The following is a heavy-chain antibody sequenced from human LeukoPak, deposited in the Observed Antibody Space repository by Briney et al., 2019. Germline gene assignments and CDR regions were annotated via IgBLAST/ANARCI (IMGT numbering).Heavy chain of an antibody. CDR1: GGSISSSSHY. V-gene: IGHV4-39*07. D-gene: IGHD3-22*01. CDR2: MYYRGST. Sequence: SETLSLTCTVSGGSISSSSHYWGWIRQPPGKGLEWIGSMYYRGSTYHNPSLKSRVTISVDTSKNQFSLKLSSVTAADTAVYYCARESVRRISMRSKGFFDYWGRGTRVTVSS. J-gene: IGHJ4*02. CDR3: ARESVRRISMRSKGFFDY.